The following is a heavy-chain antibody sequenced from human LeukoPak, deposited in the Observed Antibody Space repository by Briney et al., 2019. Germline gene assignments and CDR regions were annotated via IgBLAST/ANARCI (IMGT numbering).Heavy chain of an antibody. Sequence: GGSLRLSCAASGFTFSNYAMSWVRQAPGKGLEWVSSISGSGGSTYYADSVKGRFTLSRDNSQNTLYVQMNSLRAEDTTVYYCAKGPARYCSSTSCYTRYYYMDVWGKGTTVTVSS. CDR1: GFTFSNYA. V-gene: IGHV3-23*01. D-gene: IGHD2-2*02. J-gene: IGHJ6*03. CDR3: AKGPARYCSSTSCYTRYYYMDV. CDR2: ISGSGGST.